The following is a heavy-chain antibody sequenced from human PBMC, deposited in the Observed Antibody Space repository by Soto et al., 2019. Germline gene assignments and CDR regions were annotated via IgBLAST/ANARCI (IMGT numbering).Heavy chain of an antibody. V-gene: IGHV3-21*01. CDR2: ISSSSSYI. CDR3: ARAKNHYDSSGYLRGV. D-gene: IGHD3-22*01. J-gene: IGHJ6*02. Sequence: PGGSLRLSCAASGSTFSSYSMNWVRQAPGKGLEWVSSISSSSSYIYYADSVKGRFTISRDNAKNSLYLQMNSLRAEDTAVYYCARAKNHYDSSGYLRGVWGQGTTVTVYS. CDR1: GSTFSSYS.